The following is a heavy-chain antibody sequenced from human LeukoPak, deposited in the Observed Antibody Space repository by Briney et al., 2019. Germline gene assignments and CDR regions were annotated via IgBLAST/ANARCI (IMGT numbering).Heavy chain of an antibody. V-gene: IGHV1-69-2*01. CDR1: GYTFTDYY. CDR3: ATEGTIFGGEFDY. D-gene: IGHD3-3*01. CDR2: VDPEDGET. J-gene: IGHJ4*02. Sequence: SCKVSGYTFTDYYMHWVQQAPGKGLEWMGLVDPEDGETIYAEKFQGRVTITADTSTDTAYMELSSLRPEDTAVYYCATEGTIFGGEFDYWGQGTLVTVSS.